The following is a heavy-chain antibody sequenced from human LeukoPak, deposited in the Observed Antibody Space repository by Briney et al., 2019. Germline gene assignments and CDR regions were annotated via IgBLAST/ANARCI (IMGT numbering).Heavy chain of an antibody. CDR1: GFTFGDYA. CDR2: ISGSGGST. J-gene: IGHJ4*02. CDR3: ARGPPYGSGKFGPFDY. Sequence: GGSLRLSCTASGFTFGDYAMSWVRQAPGKGLEWVSAISGSGGSTYYADSVKGRSTISRDNAKNSLYLQMNSLRTEDTAVYYCARGPPYGSGKFGPFDYWGQGTLVTVSS. D-gene: IGHD3-10*01. V-gene: IGHV3-23*01.